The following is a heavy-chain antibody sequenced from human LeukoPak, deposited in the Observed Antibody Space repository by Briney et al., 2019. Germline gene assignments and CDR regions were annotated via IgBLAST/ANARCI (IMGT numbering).Heavy chain of an antibody. D-gene: IGHD3-10*01. Sequence: GRSLRLSCAASGFTFSSYVMHWVRQAPGKGLEWVALISYDGRNKYYADYVKGRFTISRDNSKNTLSLQMNSLRAEDTAVYYCAKDRDLNFDYWGQGTLVTVSS. V-gene: IGHV3-30*18. CDR1: GFTFSSYV. CDR3: AKDRDLNFDY. CDR2: ISYDGRNK. J-gene: IGHJ4*02.